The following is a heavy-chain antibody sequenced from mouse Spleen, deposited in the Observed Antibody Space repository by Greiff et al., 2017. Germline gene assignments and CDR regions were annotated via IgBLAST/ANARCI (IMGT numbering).Heavy chain of an antibody. CDR1: GFNIKDDY. V-gene: IGHV14-4*01. J-gene: IGHJ2*01. Sequence: VQLKQSGAELVRPGASVKLSCTASGFNIKDDYMHWVKQRPEQGLEWIGWIDPENGDTEYASKFQGKATITADTSSNTAYLQLSSLTSEDTAVYYCTRGYYEDYWGQGTTLTVSS. CDR3: TRGYYEDY. CDR2: IDPENGDT. D-gene: IGHD2-3*01.